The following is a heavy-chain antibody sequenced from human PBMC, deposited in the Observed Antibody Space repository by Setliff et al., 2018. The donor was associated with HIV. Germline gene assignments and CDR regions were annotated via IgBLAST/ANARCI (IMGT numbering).Heavy chain of an antibody. CDR1: GYTFTNYY. Sequence: ASVKVSCKASGYTFTNYYIHWVRQAPGQGLEWMGRINRDNGGIDYAQKFQGRVTVTRDTSINTAYMELRGLRSDDTAVYYCARNFGLSPSGKYYYYYGMDIWGQGTTVTVSS. CDR2: INRDNGGI. D-gene: IGHD3-10*01. CDR3: ARNFGLSPSGKYYYYYGMDI. V-gene: IGHV1-2*06. J-gene: IGHJ6*02.